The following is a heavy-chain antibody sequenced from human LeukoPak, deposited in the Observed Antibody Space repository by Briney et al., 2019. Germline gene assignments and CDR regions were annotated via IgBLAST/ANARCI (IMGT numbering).Heavy chain of an antibody. Sequence: SETLSLTCTVSGGSISSYYWSWIRQPPGKGLEWIGYIYYSGSTNYNPSLKSRVTISVDTSKNQFSPKLSSVTAADTAVYYCARTLSEYSSSSLGYWGQGTLVTVSS. CDR1: GGSISSYY. J-gene: IGHJ4*02. CDR3: ARTLSEYSSSSLGY. D-gene: IGHD6-6*01. CDR2: IYYSGST. V-gene: IGHV4-59*01.